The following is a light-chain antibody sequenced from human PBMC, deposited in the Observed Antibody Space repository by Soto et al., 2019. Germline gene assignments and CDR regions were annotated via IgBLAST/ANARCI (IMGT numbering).Light chain of an antibody. CDR3: SSYTSSSAVV. V-gene: IGLV2-14*03. Sequence: QSALTQPASISGSPGQSITISCNGTSSDVGGYNYVSWYQQDPGKAPKLMIYDVDNRPSGVSNRFSGSKSGKTASLTISGPQAEDEADYYCSSYTSSSAVVFGGGPKLTVL. CDR1: SSDVGGYNY. J-gene: IGLJ2*01. CDR2: DVD.